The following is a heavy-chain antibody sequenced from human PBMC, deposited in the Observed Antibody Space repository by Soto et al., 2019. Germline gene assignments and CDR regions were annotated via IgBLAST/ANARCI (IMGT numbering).Heavy chain of an antibody. CDR2: IYFRGNT. V-gene: IGHV4-39*01. CDR3: ARLEGLATISYYFDF. J-gene: IGHJ4*02. CDR1: GDSINSDKYY. D-gene: IGHD3-9*01. Sequence: QLQLQESGPGLVKPSETLSLTCSVSGDSINSDKYYWGWIRQPPGKGLEWIGSIYFRGNTYYNPSLKLRVTISLDKSKSQFSLRLNSVTAADSAVYFCARLEGLATISYYFDFWGQGALVTVSS.